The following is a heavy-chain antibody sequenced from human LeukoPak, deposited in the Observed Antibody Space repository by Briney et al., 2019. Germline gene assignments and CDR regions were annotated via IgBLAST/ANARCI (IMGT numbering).Heavy chain of an antibody. D-gene: IGHD3-22*01. J-gene: IGHJ6*03. V-gene: IGHV4-39*07. CDR3: AVVVHYYYYMDV. CDR1: GGSISSSSYY. Sequence: PSETLSLTCTVSGGSISSSSYYWGWIRQPPGKGLEWIGSIYDSGSTYYNPSLKSRVTISVDTSKNQFSLKLSSVTAADTAVYYCAVVVHYYYYMDVWGKGTTVTVSS. CDR2: IYDSGST.